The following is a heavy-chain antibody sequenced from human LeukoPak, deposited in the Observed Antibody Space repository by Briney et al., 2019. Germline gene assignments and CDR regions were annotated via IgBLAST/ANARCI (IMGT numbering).Heavy chain of an antibody. V-gene: IGHV3-7*03. D-gene: IGHD1-26*01. CDR3: VKDMSGSNDAFDI. CDR1: GFTFRSYW. Sequence: GGSLRLSCAASGFTFRSYWMSWVRQAPGKGLEWVANIKQDGSEKYYVDSVKGRFTIARDNAKNSLFLQMNSLRTEDMALYYCVKDMSGSNDAFDIWGQGTMVTVSS. J-gene: IGHJ3*02. CDR2: IKQDGSEK.